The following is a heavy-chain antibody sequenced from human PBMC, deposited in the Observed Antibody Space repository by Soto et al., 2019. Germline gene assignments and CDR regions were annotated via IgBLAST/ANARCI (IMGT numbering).Heavy chain of an antibody. CDR2: ISGGDGSP. Sequence: XGSLILSCVASGFTFSSYAMTWVRQAPGKGLDWVSAISGGDGSPSYADSVKGRFTISRDNSKNTLYLHMNSLRADDTAAYYCAKWHTYNYDSLAFSGFDCWGQGTQVTVSS. V-gene: IGHV3-23*01. J-gene: IGHJ4*02. D-gene: IGHD3-16*01. CDR1: GFTFSSYA. CDR3: AKWHTYNYDSLAFSGFDC.